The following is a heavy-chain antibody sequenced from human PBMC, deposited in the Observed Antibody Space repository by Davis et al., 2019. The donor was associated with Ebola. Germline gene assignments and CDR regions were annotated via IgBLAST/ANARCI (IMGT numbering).Heavy chain of an antibody. CDR3: ARQGTTSWDS. Sequence: GESLKISCKASGYSFTSYWIVWVRQMPGKGLEWMGFIFPDDSDATYSPSFQGQVTFSVDKSIRTAYLHWNSLKASDTATYYCARQGTTSWDSWGQGTLVTVSS. V-gene: IGHV5-51*01. CDR2: IFPDDSDA. J-gene: IGHJ4*02. D-gene: IGHD2-2*01. CDR1: GYSFTSYW.